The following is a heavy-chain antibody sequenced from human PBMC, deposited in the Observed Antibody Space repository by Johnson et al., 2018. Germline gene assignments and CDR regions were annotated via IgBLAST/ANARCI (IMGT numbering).Heavy chain of an antibody. D-gene: IGHD3-10*01. Sequence: VQLVQSGGGLVQPGGSLRLSCAASGFTFSSYWMHWVRQAPGKGLVWVSRINSDGSSTSYADSVKGRFTISRDNAKNTRYLQMNSLGAEDTAVYYCARSPTKLRWFGDDAFDIWGQGTMVTVSS. CDR2: INSDGSST. V-gene: IGHV3-74*01. CDR3: ARSPTKLRWFGDDAFDI. J-gene: IGHJ3*02. CDR1: GFTFSSYW.